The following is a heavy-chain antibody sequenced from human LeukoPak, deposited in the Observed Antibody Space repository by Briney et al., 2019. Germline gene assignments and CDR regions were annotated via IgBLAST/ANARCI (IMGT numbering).Heavy chain of an antibody. V-gene: IGHV1-2*02. CDR1: GFTFTGYY. D-gene: IGHD2/OR15-2a*01. CDR2: INPNSGGT. Sequence: ASVKVSCKASGFTFTGYYIHWVRQAPGQGLEWMGWINPNSGGTNYAQTFQGRVTMTWDTSISTAYMEPSGLRSDDTAVYYCARRKRIDMDVWGKGTTVTVSS. J-gene: IGHJ6*03. CDR3: ARRKRIDMDV.